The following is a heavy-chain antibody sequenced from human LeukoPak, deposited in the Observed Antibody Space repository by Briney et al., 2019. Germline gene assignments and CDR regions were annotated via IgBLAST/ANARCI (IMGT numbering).Heavy chain of an antibody. Sequence: VVSVKVSCKASGYTFTGYYMHWVRQAPGQGLEWMGWINPNSGGTNYAQKFQGRVTMTRDTSISTAYMELSRLRSDDAAVYYCARDWYYGSGRDLGYWGQGTLVTVSS. CDR3: ARDWYYGSGRDLGY. J-gene: IGHJ4*02. CDR2: INPNSGGT. CDR1: GYTFTGYY. V-gene: IGHV1-2*02. D-gene: IGHD3-10*01.